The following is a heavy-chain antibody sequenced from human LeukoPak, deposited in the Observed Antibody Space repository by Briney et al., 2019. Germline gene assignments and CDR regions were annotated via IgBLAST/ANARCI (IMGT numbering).Heavy chain of an antibody. Sequence: SQTLTLTCTVSGGSISSGDYYWSWIRQPPGKGLEWIGYIYYSGSTYYNPSLKSRVTISVDTSKNQFSLKLSSVTAADTAVYYCARGWTYYYDSSGYYYGVWGQGTLVTVSS. J-gene: IGHJ4*02. CDR3: ARGWTYYYDSSGYYYGV. V-gene: IGHV4-30-4*01. CDR2: IYYSGST. D-gene: IGHD3-22*01. CDR1: GGSISSGDYY.